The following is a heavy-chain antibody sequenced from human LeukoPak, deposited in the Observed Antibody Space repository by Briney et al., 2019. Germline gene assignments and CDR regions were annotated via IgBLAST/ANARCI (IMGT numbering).Heavy chain of an antibody. Sequence: PSETLPLTCTVSGGSISSYYWSWIRQPRGKGLEWIGYISYSGSINYNPSLKSRVTISADTSKNQFSLNLSSVTAADTAVYYCARQYSGYDYDAFDIWGQGTMVTVSS. D-gene: IGHD5-12*01. J-gene: IGHJ3*02. CDR1: GGSISSYY. V-gene: IGHV4-59*01. CDR3: ARQYSGYDYDAFDI. CDR2: ISYSGSI.